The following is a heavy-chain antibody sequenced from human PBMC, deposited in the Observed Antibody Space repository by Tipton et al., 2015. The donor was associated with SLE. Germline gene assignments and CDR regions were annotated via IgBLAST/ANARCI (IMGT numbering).Heavy chain of an antibody. J-gene: IGHJ3*01. V-gene: IGHV3-73*01. CDR1: GFTFSGSA. Sequence: LRLSCAASGFTFSGSAMHWVRQASGKGLEWVGRIRSKANSYATAYTASVKGRFTISRDDSKNTAYLQMNSLKTEDTAVYYCTSFKGIVPFWGQGTMVTVSS. CDR3: TSFKGIVPF. CDR2: IRSKANSYAT. D-gene: IGHD2/OR15-2a*01.